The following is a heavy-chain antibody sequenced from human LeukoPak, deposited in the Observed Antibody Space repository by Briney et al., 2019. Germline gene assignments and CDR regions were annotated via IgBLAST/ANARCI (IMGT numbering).Heavy chain of an antibody. CDR2: ISGSGSGGST. V-gene: IGHV3-23*01. CDR3: ANTRYCSSTNCYLPDY. J-gene: IGHJ4*02. Sequence: PGGSLRLSCAASGFTFSSYAMSWVRQAPGKGLEWVSGISGSGSGGSTYYADSVKGRFTISRDNSKHTLYLQMNSLRAEDTAVYYCANTRYCSSTNCYLPDYWGQGTLVTVSS. CDR1: GFTFSSYA. D-gene: IGHD2-2*01.